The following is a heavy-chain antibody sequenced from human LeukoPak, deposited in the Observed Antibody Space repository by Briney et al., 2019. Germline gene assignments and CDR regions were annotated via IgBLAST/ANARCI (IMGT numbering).Heavy chain of an antibody. V-gene: IGHV4-34*01. Sequence: SETLSLTCAVYGGSFSGYYWSWIRQPPGKELEWIGEINHSGSTNYNPSLKSRVTISVDTSKNQFSLKLSSVTAADTAVYYCARLRRFDYWGQGTLVTVSS. CDR3: ARLRRFDY. D-gene: IGHD3-16*01. CDR2: INHSGST. CDR1: GGSFSGYY. J-gene: IGHJ4*02.